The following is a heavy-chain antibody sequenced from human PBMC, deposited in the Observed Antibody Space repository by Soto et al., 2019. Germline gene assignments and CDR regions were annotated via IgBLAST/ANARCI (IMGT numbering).Heavy chain of an antibody. V-gene: IGHV4-39*01. CDR1: GGSISSRGSMSGRSFY. Sequence: ETLSLTCTVSGGSISSRGSMSGRSFYWGWMRQPPGKGLEWIASISYSDGSFYNSSLKSRLTISVDTSKNQFSLSLRSVTAADTAAYYCASHRTFWPFDYWGQGTVVTVSS. CDR2: ISYSDGS. J-gene: IGHJ4*02. CDR3: ASHRTFWPFDY. D-gene: IGHD2-8*01.